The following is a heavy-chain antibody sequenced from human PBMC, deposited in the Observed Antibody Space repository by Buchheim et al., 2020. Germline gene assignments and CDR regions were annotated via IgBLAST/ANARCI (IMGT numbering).Heavy chain of an antibody. J-gene: IGHJ6*02. CDR3: ARGHCISTSCYAYGMDV. CDR2: ISGSGGST. CDR1: GFTFSSYA. Sequence: EVQLLESGGGLVQPGGSLRLSCAASGFTFSSYAMSWVRQAPGKGLEWVSAISGSGGSTYYADSVKGRFTISRDNSKNTLYLQMNSLRAEDTAVYYCARGHCISTSCYAYGMDVWGQGTT. V-gene: IGHV3-23*01. D-gene: IGHD2-2*01.